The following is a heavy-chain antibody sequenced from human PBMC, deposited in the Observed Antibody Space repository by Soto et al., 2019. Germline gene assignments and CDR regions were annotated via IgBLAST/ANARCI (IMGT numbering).Heavy chain of an antibody. CDR1: GRSMSSNY. Sequence: SETLSLTCSGSGRSMSSNYWSWIRQSPDKGLEWLGYVFYGGTDYNPSLGGRVTISVDTSKKQFSLKLSSVTAADTAVYYCARVPFYAPSGSYYIDYWGKGTLVTVSS. V-gene: IGHV4-59*08. J-gene: IGHJ4*02. CDR2: VFYGGT. D-gene: IGHD1-26*01. CDR3: ARVPFYAPSGSYYIDY.